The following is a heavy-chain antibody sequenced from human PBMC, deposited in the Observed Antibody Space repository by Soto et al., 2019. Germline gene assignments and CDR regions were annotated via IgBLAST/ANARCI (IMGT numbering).Heavy chain of an antibody. J-gene: IGHJ4*01. V-gene: IGHV4-38-2*02. Sequence: SETLSFTCTVSGYPISSGSYWAFIRQPPGKGPEWIASIYHGGTTFYNPSLKSRITISVDTSNNQFSLKLTSVTAADTAVYYCARVHVMVVAGSTFDYWGHGTLVTVSS. CDR1: GYPISSGSY. D-gene: IGHD6-19*01. CDR2: IYHGGTT. CDR3: ARVHVMVVAGSTFDY.